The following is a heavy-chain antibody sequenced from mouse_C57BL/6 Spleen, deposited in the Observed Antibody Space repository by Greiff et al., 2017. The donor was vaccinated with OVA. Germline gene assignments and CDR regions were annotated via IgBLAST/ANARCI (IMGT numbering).Heavy chain of an antibody. D-gene: IGHD1-1*01. V-gene: IGHV5-4*01. CDR2: ISDGGSYT. CDR1: GFTFSSYA. Sequence: EVKLMESGGGLVKPGGSLKLSCAASGFTFSSYAMSWVRQTPEKRLEWVATISDGGSYTYYPDNVKGRFTISRDNAKNNLYLQMSHLKSEDTAMYYCARDPATNSYWYFDVWGTGTTVTVSS. CDR3: ARDPATNSYWYFDV. J-gene: IGHJ1*03.